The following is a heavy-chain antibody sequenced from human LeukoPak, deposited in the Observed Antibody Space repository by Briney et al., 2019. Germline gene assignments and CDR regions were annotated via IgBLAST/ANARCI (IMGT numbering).Heavy chain of an antibody. J-gene: IGHJ6*02. CDR1: GFTFSSYW. V-gene: IGHV3-7*01. CDR3: AREAPKWELYGMDV. Sequence: EAGGSLRLSCAASGFTFSSYWMSWVRQAPGKGLEWVANIKQDGSEKYYVDSVKGRFTISRDNAKNSLYLQMNSLRAEDTAVYYCAREAPKWELYGMDVWGQGTTVTVSS. CDR2: IKQDGSEK. D-gene: IGHD1-26*01.